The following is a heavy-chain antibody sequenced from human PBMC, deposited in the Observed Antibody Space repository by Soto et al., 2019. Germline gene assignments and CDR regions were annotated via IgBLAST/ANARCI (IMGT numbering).Heavy chain of an antibody. D-gene: IGHD1-1*01. J-gene: IGHJ3*02. CDR2: IVSDGSAK. Sequence: PGGSLRLSCAASGFPFSTYGFHWVRQAPGKGLEWVAVIVSDGSAKYHADSVEGRFTISRDNSKDTLYMQMNSLRAEDTAVYYCARDDAFGNENGLDIWGQGTMVTVSS. CDR3: ARDDAFGNENGLDI. CDR1: GFPFSTYG. V-gene: IGHV3-33*01.